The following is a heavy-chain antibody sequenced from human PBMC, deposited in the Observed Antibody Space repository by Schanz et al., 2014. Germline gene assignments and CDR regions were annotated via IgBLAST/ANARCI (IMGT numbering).Heavy chain of an antibody. D-gene: IGHD4-17*01. CDR2: INPSGGST. J-gene: IGHJ6*02. V-gene: IGHV1-46*01. Sequence: QVQLVQSGAEVKKPGASVKVSCKASGYTFTRYYIHWVRQAPGQGLEWMGIINPSGGSTTYAQKFQGRVTMTSDTSTSTVYMELSSLRSEDTAVYYCARNYGGHSEGSDRYGMDVWGQGTTVTVSS. CDR1: GYTFTRYY. CDR3: ARNYGGHSEGSDRYGMDV.